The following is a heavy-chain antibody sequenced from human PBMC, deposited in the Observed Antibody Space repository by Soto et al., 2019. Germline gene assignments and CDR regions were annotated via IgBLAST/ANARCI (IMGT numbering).Heavy chain of an antibody. D-gene: IGHD3-10*01. CDR2: INHSGST. V-gene: IGHV4-34*01. CDR3: AATNRTGSYYNPFDY. J-gene: IGHJ4*02. CDR1: GGSFSGYY. Sequence: PSETLSLTCAVYGGSFSGYYWSWIRQPPGKGLEWIGEINHSGSTNYNPSLKSRVTISVDTSKNQFSLKLSSVTAADTAVYYCAATNRTGSYYNPFDYWGQGTLVTSPQ.